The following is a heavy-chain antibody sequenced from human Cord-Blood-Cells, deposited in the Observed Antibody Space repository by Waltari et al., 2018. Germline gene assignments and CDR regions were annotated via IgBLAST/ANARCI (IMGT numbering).Heavy chain of an antibody. D-gene: IGHD1-26*01. CDR3: ARDDSGSYHFDY. CDR2: ISSSGSTI. CDR1: GVTFSSYE. V-gene: IGHV3-48*03. Sequence: ELQLVESGGGLVQPGGSLSVSCAASGVTFSSYEMNSVSQASGEALEWVSYISSSGSTIYYANSVKGRFTISRDNAKSSLYLQMNSLRADDTALYYCARDDSGSYHFDYWGQGTLVTVSS. J-gene: IGHJ4*02.